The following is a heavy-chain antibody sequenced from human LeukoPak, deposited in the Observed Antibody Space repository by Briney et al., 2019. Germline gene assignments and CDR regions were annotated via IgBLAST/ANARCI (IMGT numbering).Heavy chain of an antibody. D-gene: IGHD5-18*01. CDR3: ARGEGGYSYGYYFDY. CDR1: GYSISSGYY. J-gene: IGHJ4*02. CDR2: IYHSGDT. V-gene: IGHV4-38-2*02. Sequence: PSETLSLTCSVSGYSISSGYYWGWIRQPPGKGLEWIGRIYHSGDTYYNPSLKSRVTISVDTSKNQFSLNLSSATAADTAVYYCARGEGGYSYGYYFDYWGQGTLVTVSS.